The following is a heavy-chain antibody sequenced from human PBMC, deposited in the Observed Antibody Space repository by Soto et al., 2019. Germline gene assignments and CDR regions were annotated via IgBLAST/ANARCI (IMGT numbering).Heavy chain of an antibody. Sequence: QVQLVQSGVEVKKPGASVKVSCKASGYTFISHGISWVRQAPGQGLEWMGWISGKNGNTNYAQKLQGKVTLTTDTSTSTAYMKLRSLRSDDTAVYYCARVSSSIVVLPDSGMDVWGQGTTVTVSS. V-gene: IGHV1-18*04. D-gene: IGHD2-15*01. CDR3: ARVSSSIVVLPDSGMDV. J-gene: IGHJ6*02. CDR2: ISGKNGNT. CDR1: GYTFISHG.